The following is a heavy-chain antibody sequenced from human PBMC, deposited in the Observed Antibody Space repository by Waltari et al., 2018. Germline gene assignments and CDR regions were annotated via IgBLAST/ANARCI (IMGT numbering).Heavy chain of an antibody. V-gene: IGHV1-69*08. Sequence: QVQLVQSGAEVKKPGSSVKVSCKASGGTFSSYAIRWVRQAPGQGLEWMGRIIPIFGTANYAQKCQGRVTITADKSTSTAYMELSSLRSEDTAVYYCAILKMATTPFDYWGQGTLVTVSS. J-gene: IGHJ4*02. CDR3: AILKMATTPFDY. CDR2: IIPIFGTA. D-gene: IGHD5-12*01. CDR1: GGTFSSYA.